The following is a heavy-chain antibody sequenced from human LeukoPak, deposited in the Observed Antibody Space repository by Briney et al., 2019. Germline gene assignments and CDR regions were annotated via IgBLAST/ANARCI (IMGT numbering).Heavy chain of an antibody. Sequence: GGSLRLSCAASGFTFSNYAMSWVRQAPGKGLEWVSAISNSGDNTYYAESVKGRFTISRDNSKSTLYLQMNSLEAEDTAVYYCAKSRGSGTYYKRNDYRGKGTLVTVSS. CDR3: AKSRGSGTYYKRNDY. CDR1: GFTFSNYA. V-gene: IGHV3-23*01. CDR2: ISNSGDNT. D-gene: IGHD3-10*01. J-gene: IGHJ4*02.